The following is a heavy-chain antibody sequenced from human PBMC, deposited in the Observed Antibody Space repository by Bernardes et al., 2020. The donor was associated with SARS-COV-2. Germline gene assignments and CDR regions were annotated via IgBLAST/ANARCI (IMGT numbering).Heavy chain of an antibody. D-gene: IGHD1-7*01. CDR2: IYYSAAT. J-gene: IGHJ6*02. Sequence: SETLSLTCTVSGGSIRSSDYYWVWLRQPPGKGLEWIGTIYYSAATYYNPSLKSRVTMSVDTSKKQLSLNLNSVTAADAAVYYCARHELHSLGYFNGLHVWGQGTTVTVSS. CDR1: GGSIRSSDYY. V-gene: IGHV4-39*01. CDR3: ARHELHSLGYFNGLHV.